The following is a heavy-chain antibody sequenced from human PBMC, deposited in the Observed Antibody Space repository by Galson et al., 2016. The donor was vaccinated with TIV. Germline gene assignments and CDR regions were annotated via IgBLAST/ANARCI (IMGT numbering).Heavy chain of an antibody. V-gene: IGHV4-59*03. J-gene: IGHJ4*02. CDR3: VRTAYLSGYGDY. CDR1: GASITNYF. Sequence: ETLSLTCTVSGASITNYFWAWIRQAPGKGLEWIGYVYYTGSTNNIPSLTNYNPSLKSRVTISLDTSKNQFSLKVNSVTAGDTAIYYSVRTAYLSGYGDYWGQGSLVTVSS. CDR2: VYYTGSTNNIPSLT. D-gene: IGHD3-9*01.